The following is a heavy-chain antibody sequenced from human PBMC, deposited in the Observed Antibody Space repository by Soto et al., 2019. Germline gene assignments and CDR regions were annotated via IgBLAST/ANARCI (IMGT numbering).Heavy chain of an antibody. J-gene: IGHJ4*02. CDR2: ISAYNGNT. CDR3: ARDPPNGYSYGFIDY. CDR1: GYTFTSYG. D-gene: IGHD5-18*01. V-gene: IGHV1-18*04. Sequence: ASVKVSCKASGYTFTSYGISWVRQAPGQGLEWMGWISAYNGNTNYAQKLQGRVTMTTDTSTSTAYMELRSLRSDDTAVYYCARDPPNGYSYGFIDYWGQGTLVTRLL.